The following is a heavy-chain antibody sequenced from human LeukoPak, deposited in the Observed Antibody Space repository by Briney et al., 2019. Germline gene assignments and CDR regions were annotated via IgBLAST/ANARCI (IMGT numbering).Heavy chain of an antibody. CDR2: IRQDGGEK. D-gene: IGHD6-13*01. Sequence: GRSLRLSCAVSGFTFSAYGMHWVRQAPGKGLEWVANIRQDGGEKYYVDSVKGRFTISRDNAKNSLYLQMSSLRAEDTAVYYCARDRVWTVLYWGQGTLVTVSS. J-gene: IGHJ4*02. CDR1: GFTFSAYG. V-gene: IGHV3-7*01. CDR3: ARDRVWTVLY.